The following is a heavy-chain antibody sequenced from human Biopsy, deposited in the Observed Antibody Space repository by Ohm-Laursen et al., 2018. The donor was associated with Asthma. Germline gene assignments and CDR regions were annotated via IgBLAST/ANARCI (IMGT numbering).Heavy chain of an antibody. Sequence: SLRLSCAASGFVFSQCGMHWVRQVAGKGLDWVAVVTYDGISQYYAESVKGRFTISRDNSRNTLNLQMNSLRPDDTAVYYCARDVMEWYLPAFDFWGQGTLVTVSS. D-gene: IGHD3-3*01. CDR3: ARDVMEWYLPAFDF. CDR1: GFVFSQCG. V-gene: IGHV3-30*03. CDR2: VTYDGISQ. J-gene: IGHJ4*02.